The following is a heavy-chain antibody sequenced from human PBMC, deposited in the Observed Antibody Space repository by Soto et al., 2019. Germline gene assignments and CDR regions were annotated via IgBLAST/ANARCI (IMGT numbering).Heavy chain of an antibody. Sequence: SETLSLTXTVSDGSISGNFLTWIRQPAGKGLEWIGRISSNGNTDYYPSLKSRVTMSIDTSKNHFSLDLISVTASDTAIYYCAREVWVAGLLYYFDFWGQGTLVTVSS. CDR3: AREVWVAGLLYYFDF. D-gene: IGHD6-19*01. CDR2: ISSNGNT. J-gene: IGHJ4*02. V-gene: IGHV4-4*07. CDR1: DGSISGNF.